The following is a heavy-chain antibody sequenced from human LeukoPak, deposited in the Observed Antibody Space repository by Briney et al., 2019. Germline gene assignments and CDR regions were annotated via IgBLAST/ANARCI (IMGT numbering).Heavy chain of an antibody. CDR2: IYSGGST. D-gene: IGHD3-10*01. J-gene: IGHJ3*02. CDR3: ARNYYPYAFDI. CDR1: GFTVSSNY. Sequence: GGSLRLSCAASGFTVSSNYMSWVRQAPGKGLEWVSIIYSGGSTYYAGSVKGRFTISRDKSKNTLYLQMNSLRVEDTAVYYCARNYYPYAFDIWGQGTMVTVSS. V-gene: IGHV3-53*01.